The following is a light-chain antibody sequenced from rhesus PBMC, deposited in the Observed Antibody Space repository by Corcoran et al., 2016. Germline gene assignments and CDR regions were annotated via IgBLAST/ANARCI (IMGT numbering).Light chain of an antibody. Sequence: QAALTQPPSMSGSPGQSVTISCTGTNGDFGDFNRVSWYQQHPGIAPKLIIYEVDQRPSGVSDRFSASKSDNTASLTISGLQPEDDADYYCASNEGITNYIFSSGTRLTVL. CDR3: ASNEGITNYI. CDR1: NGDFGDFNR. CDR2: EVD. V-gene: IGLV2-23*02. J-gene: IGLJ1*01.